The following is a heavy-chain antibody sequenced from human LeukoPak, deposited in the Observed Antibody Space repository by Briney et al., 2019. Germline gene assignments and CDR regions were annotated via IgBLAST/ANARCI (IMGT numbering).Heavy chain of an antibody. J-gene: IGHJ4*02. CDR2: IYYSGST. CDR3: AKCTSSTLCRDFDS. D-gene: IGHD2-8*01. Sequence: SETLSLTCTVSGGSISSYYWSWIRQPPGKGLEWIGYIYYSGSTNYNPSLKSRVTISVDTSKNQFSLKLSSVTAADTAVYYCAKCTSSTLCRDFDSWGQGTQVTVST. CDR1: GGSISSYY. V-gene: IGHV4-59*01.